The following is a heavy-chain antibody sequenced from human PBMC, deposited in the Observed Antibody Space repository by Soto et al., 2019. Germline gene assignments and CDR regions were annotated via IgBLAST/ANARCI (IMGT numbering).Heavy chain of an antibody. V-gene: IGHV3-74*01. CDR2: INSDGSST. CDR1: GFTFGSYW. Sequence: VGSLRLSCAASGFTFGSYWMHWVRQAPGKGLVWVSRINSDGSSTNYADSVKGRFTISRDNAKNTLYLQMNSLRAEDTAVYYCVRLYQLLFDPWGQGTLVTVSS. D-gene: IGHD2-2*01. J-gene: IGHJ5*02. CDR3: VRLYQLLFDP.